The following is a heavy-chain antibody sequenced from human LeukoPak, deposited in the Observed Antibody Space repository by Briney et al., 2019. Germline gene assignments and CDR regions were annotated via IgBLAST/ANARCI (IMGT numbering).Heavy chain of an antibody. CDR3: ATVGREWELLYYYYGMDV. V-gene: IGHV3-23*01. D-gene: IGHD1-26*01. Sequence: GGSLRLSCAASGISISSYAMSWVRQAPGKGLEWVSGISISGGSTHYADSVKGRFTISRDNSKNTLYLQMNSLRAEDTAVYYCATVGREWELLYYYYGMDVWGQGTTVTVSS. CDR2: ISISGGST. CDR1: GISISSYA. J-gene: IGHJ6*02.